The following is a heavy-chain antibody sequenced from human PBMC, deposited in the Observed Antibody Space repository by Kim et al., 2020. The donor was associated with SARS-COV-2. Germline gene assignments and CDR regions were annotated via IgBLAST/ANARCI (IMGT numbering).Heavy chain of an antibody. D-gene: IGHD3-9*01. CDR3: ARVKDWLPHYFDY. V-gene: IGHV3-30*10. J-gene: IGHJ4*02. Sequence: YTDSGKGRSTIARDHSTNPLYLKMNSLRAEETAVYYCARVKDWLPHYFDYWGQGTLVTVSS.